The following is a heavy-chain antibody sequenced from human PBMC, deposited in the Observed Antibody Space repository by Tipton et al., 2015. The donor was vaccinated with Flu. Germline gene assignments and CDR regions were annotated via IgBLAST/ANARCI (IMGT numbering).Heavy chain of an antibody. V-gene: IGHV3-7*04. CDR1: GFPYSLYW. CDR3: ARASRTHYFDTNGLRFDY. CDR2: IKQDGSDE. D-gene: IGHD3-22*01. J-gene: IGHJ4*02. Sequence: SLRLSCVASGFPYSLYWMAWVRQAPGKGLEWVASIKQDGSDEYYVDSVKGRFTISKDTAQNSLYLQMNSLRVEDTAVYYCARASRTHYFDTNGLRFDYWGQGTLVTVSS.